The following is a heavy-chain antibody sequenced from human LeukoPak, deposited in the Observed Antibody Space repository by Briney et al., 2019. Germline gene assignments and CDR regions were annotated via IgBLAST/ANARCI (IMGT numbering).Heavy chain of an antibody. V-gene: IGHV3-23*01. D-gene: IGHD6-13*01. Sequence: PGGSLRLSCAASGFTFTIFGMSWVRQAPGKGLEWVSVISGSGTTTYYAESLKGRFTISRDNSKNTLYLQMNSLRAEDTAVYYCAKESSSGLSGYYGMDVWGQGTTVTVSS. J-gene: IGHJ6*02. CDR1: GFTFTIFG. CDR3: AKESSSGLSGYYGMDV. CDR2: ISGSGTTT.